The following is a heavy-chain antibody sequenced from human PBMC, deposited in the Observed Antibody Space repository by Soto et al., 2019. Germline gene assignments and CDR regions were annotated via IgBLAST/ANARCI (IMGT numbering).Heavy chain of an antibody. V-gene: IGHV1-69*02. Sequence: QVQLVQSGAEVKKPGSSVKVSCKASGGTFSSYTISWVRQAPGQGLEWMGRISPILGIANYAQKFQGRVTITADKSTSTAYMELSSLRSEDTAVYYCAEAPYCSGGSCDTWGFDYWGQGTLVTVSS. CDR2: ISPILGIA. J-gene: IGHJ4*02. D-gene: IGHD2-15*01. CDR1: GGTFSSYT. CDR3: AEAPYCSGGSCDTWGFDY.